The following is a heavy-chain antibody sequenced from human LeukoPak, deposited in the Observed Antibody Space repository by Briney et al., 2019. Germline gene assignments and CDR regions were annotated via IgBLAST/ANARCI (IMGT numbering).Heavy chain of an antibody. CDR2: IKQDGGEK. CDR3: VRDRGGSAYHGFDAFDF. J-gene: IGHJ3*01. CDR1: GFTFSNYW. D-gene: IGHD3-10*01. Sequence: GGSLRLSCAASGFTFSNYWMNWVRQAPGKGLEWVANIKQDGGEKSYVDSVKGRFTISRDNAKNSLHLQMNSLRAEDMAVYYCVRDRGGSAYHGFDAFDFWGQGTMVTVSS. V-gene: IGHV3-7*01.